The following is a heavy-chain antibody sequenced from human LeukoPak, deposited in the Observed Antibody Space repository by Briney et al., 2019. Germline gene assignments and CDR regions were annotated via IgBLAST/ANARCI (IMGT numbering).Heavy chain of an antibody. Sequence: GGSLRLSCAASGFTVSSYSMDWVRQAPGKGLEWVSSISSYSSYIYYADSVRGRFTISRDNAKNSLYLQMNSLRAADTAVYYCAKPVAGDRYFDYWGQGTLVTVSS. CDR3: AKPVAGDRYFDY. J-gene: IGHJ4*02. CDR2: ISSYSSYI. CDR1: GFTVSSYS. D-gene: IGHD3-16*01. V-gene: IGHV3-21*01.